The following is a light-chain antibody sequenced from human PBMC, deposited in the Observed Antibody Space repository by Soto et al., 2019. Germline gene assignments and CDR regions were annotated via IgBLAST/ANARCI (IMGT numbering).Light chain of an antibody. J-gene: IGLJ7*01. CDR3: RTYTTTGSSI. CDR2: EVK. CDR1: TDDVGSTDS. Sequence: QSALTQPASVSGSPGQSITITCSGTTDDVGSTDSVSWYQHHPGEAPRLVIYEVKNRPSGVPGRFSGSKSVNTASLSISGLQPEHEAGYYCRTYTTTGSSIFGSGTQLTVL. V-gene: IGLV2-14*01.